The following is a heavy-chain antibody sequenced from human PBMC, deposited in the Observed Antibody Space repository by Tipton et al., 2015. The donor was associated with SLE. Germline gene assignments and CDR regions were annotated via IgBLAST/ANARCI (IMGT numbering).Heavy chain of an antibody. CDR3: ARGKGGAFFDY. CDR2: IYTSGST. D-gene: IGHD1-26*01. V-gene: IGHV4-61*09. CDR1: GGSISSGSYY. Sequence: TLSLTCTVSGGSISSGSYYWSWIRQPAGKGLEWIGYIYTSGSTNYNPSLKSRVTISVDTSKNQFSLKVSSVTAADTALYYCARGKGGAFFDYWGQGTLVTVSS. J-gene: IGHJ4*02.